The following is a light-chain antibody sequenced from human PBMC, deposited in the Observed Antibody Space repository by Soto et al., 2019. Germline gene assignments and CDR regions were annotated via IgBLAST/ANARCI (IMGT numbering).Light chain of an antibody. CDR3: QQRSNWPIT. CDR2: DAS. CDR1: QSVGSD. V-gene: IGKV3-11*01. J-gene: IGKJ5*01. Sequence: VMTQSPATLSVSTGERATLPRRASQSVGSDLAWYQQKPGQPPRLLTYDASTRATGIPARFSGSGSGTDFTLTISSLEPEDFAVYYCQQRSNWPITFGQGTRLEI.